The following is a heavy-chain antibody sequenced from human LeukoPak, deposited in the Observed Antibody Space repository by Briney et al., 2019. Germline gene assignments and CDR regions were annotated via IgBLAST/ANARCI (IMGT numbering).Heavy chain of an antibody. Sequence: PSETLSLTWTVSGGSISSGSYYWSWIRQPPGKGLEWIGYIYHSGSTYYNPSLKSRVTISVDRSKNQFSLKLGSVTAADTAVYYCARDRAVGATKGIDPWGQGTLVTVSS. J-gene: IGHJ5*02. CDR1: GGSISSGSYY. D-gene: IGHD1-26*01. V-gene: IGHV4-30-2*01. CDR2: IYHSGST. CDR3: ARDRAVGATKGIDP.